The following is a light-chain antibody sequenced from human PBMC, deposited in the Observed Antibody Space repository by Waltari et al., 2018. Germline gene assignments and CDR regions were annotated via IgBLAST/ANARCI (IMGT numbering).Light chain of an antibody. Sequence: QSALTQPRSVSGSPGQPVTISCTGTSSNVGVYNYVSWYQQHPGKAPKVMIYDVSKRPSGVPGRYSGSKSGNTASLTISGLQTEDEADYSCCSYAGSYTWVFGGGTRLTVL. J-gene: IGLJ3*02. CDR2: DVS. V-gene: IGLV2-11*01. CDR3: CSYAGSYTWV. CDR1: SSNVGVYNY.